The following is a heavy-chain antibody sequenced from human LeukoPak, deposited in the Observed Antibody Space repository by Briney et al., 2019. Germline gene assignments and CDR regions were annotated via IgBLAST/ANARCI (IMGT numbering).Heavy chain of an antibody. J-gene: IGHJ4*02. CDR3: ASPLRYFDWFRPYYFDY. CDR1: GFTFSSYS. Sequence: GSLRLSCAASGFTFSSYSMNWVRQAPGKGLEWVSAISGSGGSTYYADSVKGRFTISRDNSKNTLYLQMNSLRAEDTAVYYCASPLRYFDWFRPYYFDYWGQGTLVTVSS. CDR2: ISGSGGST. D-gene: IGHD3-9*01. V-gene: IGHV3-23*01.